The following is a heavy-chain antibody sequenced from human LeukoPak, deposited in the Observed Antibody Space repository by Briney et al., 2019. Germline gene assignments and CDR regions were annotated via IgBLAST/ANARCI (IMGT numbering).Heavy chain of an antibody. D-gene: IGHD5-12*01. J-gene: IGHJ4*02. CDR1: GFTFSNYG. CDR2: IIPSGVTT. Sequence: SGGSLRLSCATSGFTFSNYGMNWVRHAPGKGLEWVSGIIPSGVTTYYADSVKGRFAISRDNSKNTVYLQMNSLRAEDTAVYYCARDLDNYSGYAYFDYWGQGTLVTVSS. CDR3: ARDLDNYSGYAYFDY. V-gene: IGHV3-23*01.